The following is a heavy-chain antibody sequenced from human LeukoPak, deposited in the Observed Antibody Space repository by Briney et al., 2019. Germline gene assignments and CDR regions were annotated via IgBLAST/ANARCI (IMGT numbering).Heavy chain of an antibody. Sequence: PGGSLRLSCAASGFSLNTYSMNWVRQAPGKGLEWVSSISSSSSYIYYADSVKGRFTISRDNAKNSLYLRMNSLRAEDTAVYYCARDRGQTRLGWPHDYWGQGTLVTVSS. J-gene: IGHJ4*02. V-gene: IGHV3-21*01. D-gene: IGHD1-26*01. CDR2: ISSSSSYI. CDR1: GFSLNTYS. CDR3: ARDRGQTRLGWPHDY.